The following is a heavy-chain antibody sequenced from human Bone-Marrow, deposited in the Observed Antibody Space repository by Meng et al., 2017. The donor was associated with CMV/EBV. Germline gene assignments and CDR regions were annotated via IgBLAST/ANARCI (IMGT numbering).Heavy chain of an antibody. CDR3: ARGQSGSPPFYYYYYYGMDV. CDR2: ISTLNGNT. Sequence: ASVKVSCKTSGYTFNNYGISWVRQAPGQGLEWMGWISTLNGNTNLAQRFQGRVTMTTDTSTSTAYLELRSLRSDETAVYYCARGQSGSPPFYYYYYYGMDVWGQGTTVTVSS. CDR1: GYTFNNYG. J-gene: IGHJ6*02. V-gene: IGHV1-18*01. D-gene: IGHD2-15*01.